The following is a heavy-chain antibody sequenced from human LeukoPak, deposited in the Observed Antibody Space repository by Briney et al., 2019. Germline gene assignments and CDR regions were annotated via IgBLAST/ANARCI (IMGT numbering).Heavy chain of an antibody. D-gene: IGHD3-9*01. V-gene: IGHV4-30-4*01. CDR3: ASLTTQIDY. Sequence: SETLSLTCTVSGGSISSGDYYWSWLRQPPGMGLEWIGYIYYSGSTYYNPSLKSRVTISVDTSKNQFSLKLSSVTAADTAVYYCASLTTQIDYWGQGTLVTVSS. J-gene: IGHJ4*02. CDR2: IYYSGST. CDR1: GGSISSGDYY.